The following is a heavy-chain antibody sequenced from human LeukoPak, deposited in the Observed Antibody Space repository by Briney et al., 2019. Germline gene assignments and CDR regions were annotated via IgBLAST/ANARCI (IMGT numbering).Heavy chain of an antibody. Sequence: PSETLSLTCTVSGGSISSSSYYWGWIRQPPGKGLEWIGSIYYSGSTYYNPSLKSRVTISVDTSKNQFSLKLSSVTAADTAVYYCARGRARGRVSLDYWGQGTLVTVSS. CDR2: IYYSGST. V-gene: IGHV4-39*07. J-gene: IGHJ4*02. D-gene: IGHD1-26*01. CDR3: ARGRARGRVSLDY. CDR1: GGSISSSSYY.